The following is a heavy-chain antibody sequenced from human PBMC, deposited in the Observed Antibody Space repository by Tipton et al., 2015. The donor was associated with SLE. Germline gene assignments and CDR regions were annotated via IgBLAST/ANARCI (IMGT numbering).Heavy chain of an antibody. CDR1: GYTFSNYG. V-gene: IGHV1-18*01. D-gene: IGHD3-22*01. Sequence: QLVQSGGEVKKPGASVKVSCKASGYTFSNYGISWVRQAPGQGLEWMGWNSPYNGNTNYAQKLQGRVALTTDTSTSTAYMELRSLRSDDTAVYYCARGDYYDGSGHYPGDYWGQGTLVTVSS. CDR3: ARGDYYDGSGHYPGDY. CDR2: NSPYNGNT. J-gene: IGHJ4*02.